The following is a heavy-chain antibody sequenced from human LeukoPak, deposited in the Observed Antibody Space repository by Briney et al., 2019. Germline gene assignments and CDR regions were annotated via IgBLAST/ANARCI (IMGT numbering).Heavy chain of an antibody. CDR1: GFTFSSYA. Sequence: GGSLRLSCAASGFTFSSYAMSWVRQAPGKGLEWVSAISGTGGSTYYADSVKGRFTISRDNSKNTLYLQMNSLRAEDTAVYYCAKVLRYFDWSLDFDYWGQGTLVTVSS. CDR2: ISGTGGST. J-gene: IGHJ4*02. D-gene: IGHD3-9*01. CDR3: AKVLRYFDWSLDFDY. V-gene: IGHV3-23*01.